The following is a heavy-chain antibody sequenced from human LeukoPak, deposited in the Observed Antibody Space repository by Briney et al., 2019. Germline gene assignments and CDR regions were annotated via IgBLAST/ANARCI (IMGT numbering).Heavy chain of an antibody. J-gene: IGHJ4*02. Sequence: GGSLRLSCAASGFIFSSYEMNWVRQAPRKGLEWVSYISSSGSPIYYADSVKGRFTISRDNAKNSLYLQMNSLRAEDTAVYYCADSNYWYPVDYWGQGTLVTVSS. V-gene: IGHV3-48*03. CDR2: ISSSGSPI. CDR1: GFIFSSYE. CDR3: ADSNYWYPVDY. D-gene: IGHD4-11*01.